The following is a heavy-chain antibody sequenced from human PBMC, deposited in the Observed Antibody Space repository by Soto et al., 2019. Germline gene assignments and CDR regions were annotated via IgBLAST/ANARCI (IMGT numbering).Heavy chain of an antibody. V-gene: IGHV1-2*02. CDR2: INPTSGGI. J-gene: IGHJ4*02. CDR1: GYTFTDYY. D-gene: IGHD4-4*01. Sequence: ASVKVSCKASGYTFTDYYVHWVRQAPGQGLEWMGWINPTSGGISYAQNFQGRVTMTRDTSISTAYMELSSLTSDDTAVYYCSRASAAVGGSSNSLNNDYWGQGTLVTVSS. CDR3: SRASAAVGGSSNSLNNDY.